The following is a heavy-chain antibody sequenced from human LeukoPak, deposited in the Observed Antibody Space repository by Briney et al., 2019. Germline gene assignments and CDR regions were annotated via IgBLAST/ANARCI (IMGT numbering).Heavy chain of an antibody. Sequence: PSETLSLTCAVYGGSFSGYYWSWIRQPPGKGLEWIGEINHSGSTNYNPSLKSRVTISVDTSKNQFSLKLSSVTAADTAVYYCALSVAATTNWFDPWGQGTLVTVSS. CDR1: GGSFSGYY. J-gene: IGHJ5*02. V-gene: IGHV4-34*01. CDR3: ALSVAATTNWFDP. CDR2: INHSGST. D-gene: IGHD5-12*01.